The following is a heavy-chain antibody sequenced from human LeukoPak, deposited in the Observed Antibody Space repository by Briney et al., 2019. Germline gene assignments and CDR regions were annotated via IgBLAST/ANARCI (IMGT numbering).Heavy chain of an antibody. Sequence: GGSLRLSCAASGFTFDDYAMHWVRQVPGKGLEWVSGISWNSGSIGYADSVKGRFTISRDNVKNSLYLQMNSLRAEDTALYYCVKDLDSSGCYPEYWGQGTLVTVSS. CDR2: ISWNSGSI. D-gene: IGHD3-22*01. CDR3: VKDLDSSGCYPEY. J-gene: IGHJ4*02. V-gene: IGHV3-9*01. CDR1: GFTFDDYA.